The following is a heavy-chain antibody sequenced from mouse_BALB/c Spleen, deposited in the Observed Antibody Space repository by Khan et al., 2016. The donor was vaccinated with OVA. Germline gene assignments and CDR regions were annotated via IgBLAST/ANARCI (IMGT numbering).Heavy chain of an antibody. V-gene: IGHV1-9*01. CDR1: GYTFSSYW. J-gene: IGHJ3*01. Sequence: QVQLKQSGAELMKPGASVKISCKAIGYTFSSYWIEWVKQRPGHGLEWIGEILPGSGRSNYNEKFKGKATFTADTSSNTAYMQRSSLTSEDSAVYYCARWGPYGNYGAYWGQGTLVTVSA. D-gene: IGHD2-1*01. CDR2: ILPGSGRS. CDR3: ARWGPYGNYGAY.